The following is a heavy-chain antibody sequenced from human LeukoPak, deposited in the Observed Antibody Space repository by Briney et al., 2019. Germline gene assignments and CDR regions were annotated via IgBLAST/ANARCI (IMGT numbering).Heavy chain of an antibody. CDR1: GFTFSGYW. D-gene: IGHD5-18*01. V-gene: IGHV3-7*04. CDR3: ARDRIQLWSHDY. J-gene: IGHJ4*02. CDR2: IKPDGSDK. Sequence: GGSLRLSCAASGFTFSGYWMSWVRQAPGKGLEWVANIKPDGSDKYYVDPVKGRFTISRENAKNSLYLHMNSLGAEDTAVYYCARDRIQLWSHDYWGQGTLVTVSS.